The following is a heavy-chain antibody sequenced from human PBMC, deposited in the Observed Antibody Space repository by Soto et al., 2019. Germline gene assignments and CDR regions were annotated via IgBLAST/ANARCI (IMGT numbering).Heavy chain of an antibody. CDR3: ARGLTMGQLPSHFDH. CDR2: VHSSGIT. CDR1: GGSVSNDNFY. J-gene: IGHJ5*02. D-gene: IGHD3-16*01. Sequence: SETLSLTCTVSGGSVSNDNFYWSWIRQPPGKGLEWFGYVHSSGITNYNPSLKRRVTISVDTSRNQFSLRLSSVTAADTAVYYCARGLTMGQLPSHFDHWGQGTLVTVSS. V-gene: IGHV4-61*01.